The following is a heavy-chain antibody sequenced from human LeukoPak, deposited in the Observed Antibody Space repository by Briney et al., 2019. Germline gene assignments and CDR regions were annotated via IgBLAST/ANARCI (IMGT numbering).Heavy chain of an antibody. CDR2: ISAYNGNT. CDR1: GYTLTELS. V-gene: IGHV1-18*01. J-gene: IGHJ4*02. CDR3: ARDAGTIPFDY. D-gene: IGHD1-7*01. Sequence: ASVKVSCKVSGYTLTELSMHWVRQAPGQGLEWMGWISAYNGNTNYAQKLQGRVTMTTDTSTSTAYMELRSLRSDDTAVYYCARDAGTIPFDYWGQGTLVTVSS.